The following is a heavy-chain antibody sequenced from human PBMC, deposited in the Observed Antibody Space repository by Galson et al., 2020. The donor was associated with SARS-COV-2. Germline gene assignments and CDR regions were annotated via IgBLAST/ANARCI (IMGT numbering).Heavy chain of an antibody. CDR1: GGSFSGYS. D-gene: IGHD3-10*01. J-gene: IGHJ6*03. CDR2: INIGGNT. V-gene: IGHV4-34*01. Sequence: SQTLSLTCAVYGGSFSGYSWTWIRQPPGKGLEWIGEINIGGNTNYSPSLKSRVTVSVDSSKNQFSLNLRSVTAADTALDYCARGHRGVVPSPVLGLGPFYSYYYMDVWAKGTTVTVSS. CDR3: ARGHRGVVPSPVLGLGPFYSYYYMDV.